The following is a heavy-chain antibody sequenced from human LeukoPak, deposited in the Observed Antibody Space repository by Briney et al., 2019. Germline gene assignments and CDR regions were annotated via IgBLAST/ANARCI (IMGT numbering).Heavy chain of an antibody. J-gene: IGHJ5*02. CDR2: INHSGST. CDR3: AREYYYGSGSYYNLFDP. D-gene: IGHD3-10*01. Sequence: PSETLSLTCAVYGGXFSSYYCSWIRQPPGKGLQWIGEINHSGSTSYNPSLKSRVTISADTSKNQFSLKLSSVTAADTAVYYCAREYYYGSGSYYNLFDPWGQGTLVTVSS. V-gene: IGHV4-34*01. CDR1: GGXFSSYY.